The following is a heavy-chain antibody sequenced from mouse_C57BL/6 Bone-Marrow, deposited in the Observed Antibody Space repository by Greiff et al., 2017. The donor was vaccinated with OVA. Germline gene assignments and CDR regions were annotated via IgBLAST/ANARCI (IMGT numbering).Heavy chain of an antibody. CDR3: ASASWDYFDY. CDR2: IDPSDSYT. D-gene: IGHD4-1*01. J-gene: IGHJ2*01. Sequence: QVQLQQPGAELVRPGTSVKLSCKASGYTFTSYWMHWVKQRPGQGLEWIGVIDPSDSYTNYNQKFKGKATLTVDTSSSTAYMQLSSLKSEDSAVYYCASASWDYFDYWGQGTTLTVSS. CDR1: GYTFTSYW. V-gene: IGHV1-59*01.